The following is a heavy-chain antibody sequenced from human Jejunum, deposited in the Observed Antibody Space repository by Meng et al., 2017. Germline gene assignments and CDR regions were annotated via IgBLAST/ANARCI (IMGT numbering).Heavy chain of an antibody. Sequence: GESLKISCAASGFTFSNHGMAWVRQAPGKGLEWVSGISAGGGGTYDADSVKGRFTISRDNSKNTMYLQMNSLRAEDTAVYYCAKDRGYSYGQGIDHWGQGTLVTVSS. D-gene: IGHD5-18*01. J-gene: IGHJ4*02. CDR1: GFTFSNHG. CDR2: ISAGGGGT. CDR3: AKDRGYSYGQGIDH. V-gene: IGHV3-23*01.